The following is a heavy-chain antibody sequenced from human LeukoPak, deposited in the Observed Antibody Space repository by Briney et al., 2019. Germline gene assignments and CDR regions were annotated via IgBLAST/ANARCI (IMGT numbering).Heavy chain of an antibody. Sequence: SETLSLTCTVSGGSISSSSYYWSWIRQPPGKGLEWIGYIYYSGSTNYNPSLKSRVTISVDTSKNQFSLKLSSVTAADTAVYYCARWRGGSYFAFDYWGQGTLVTVSS. CDR2: IYYSGST. J-gene: IGHJ4*02. D-gene: IGHD1-26*01. CDR3: ARWRGGSYFAFDY. CDR1: GGSISSSSYY. V-gene: IGHV4-61*05.